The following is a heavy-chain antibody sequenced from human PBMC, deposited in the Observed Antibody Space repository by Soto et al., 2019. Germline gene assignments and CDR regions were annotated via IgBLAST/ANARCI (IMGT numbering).Heavy chain of an antibody. CDR1: GFTFSSYW. D-gene: IGHD3-3*01. V-gene: IGHV3-7*01. CDR3: AVFLGKLGAFNI. Sequence: GGSLRLSCAASGFTFSSYWMSWVRQAPGKGLEWVANIKQDGSAKYYVDSVKGRFTISRDNAKNSLYLQMNSLRAEDAAVYYCAVFLGKLGAFNIGAKGTMFTASS. J-gene: IGHJ3*02. CDR2: IKQDGSAK.